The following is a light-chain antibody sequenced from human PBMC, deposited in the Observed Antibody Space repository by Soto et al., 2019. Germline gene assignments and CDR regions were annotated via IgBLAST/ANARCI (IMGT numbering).Light chain of an antibody. CDR2: GNT. V-gene: IGLV1-40*01. CDR1: SSNIGAGYD. Sequence: QPVLTQPPSVSGAPGQRVTISCTGSSSNIGAGYDVHWYQQFPGTTPKFLIYGNTNRPSGVPDRFSASKSGTSASLDITGLLAEDEAEYFCQSYDSSLTVVFGGGTKVTVL. CDR3: QSYDSSLTVV. J-gene: IGLJ2*01.